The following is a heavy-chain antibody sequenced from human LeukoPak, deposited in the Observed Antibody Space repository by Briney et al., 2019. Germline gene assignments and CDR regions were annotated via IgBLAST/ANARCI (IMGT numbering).Heavy chain of an antibody. CDR2: IYTSGST. V-gene: IGHV4-4*09. J-gene: IGHJ6*03. Sequence: SETLSLTCSVSGGSISSYYWSWIRQPPGRGLEWIGYIYTSGSTNNNPSLKSRVTISADTSKNQFSLKLSSVTAADTAVYYCARHDTILGAAPFNRDVGPKGTTATVPS. CDR3: ARHDTILGAAPFNRDV. D-gene: IGHD3-3*01. CDR1: GGSISSYY.